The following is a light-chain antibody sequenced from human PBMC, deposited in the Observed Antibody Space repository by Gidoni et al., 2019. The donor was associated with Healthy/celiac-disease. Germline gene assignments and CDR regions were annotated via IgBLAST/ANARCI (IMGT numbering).Light chain of an antibody. J-gene: IGKJ2*01. Sequence: IVLTQSPGTLSLSPGERATLSCRASQSVSSSYLAWYQQKPGQAPRLLIYGASSRATGIPDRFSGSGSGTDFTLTISRLEPEDFAVYYCQQYGSSRYTFGQETKLEIK. CDR3: QQYGSSRYT. V-gene: IGKV3-20*01. CDR1: QSVSSSY. CDR2: GAS.